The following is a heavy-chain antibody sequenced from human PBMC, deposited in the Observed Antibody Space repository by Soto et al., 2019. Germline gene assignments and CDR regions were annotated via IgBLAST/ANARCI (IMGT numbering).Heavy chain of an antibody. V-gene: IGHV1-24*01. CDR3: ATTYFYDIIGPAIDS. CDR2: FDPVESDT. CDR1: GYTFTDYF. Sequence: GASVKVSCKASGYTFTDYFIHWVRQAPGQGLEWMGSFDPVESDTTYAAKFQGRVTMTDDTSTDTATMELISPRSEDTAVYYCATTYFYDIIGPAIDSWGQGTLVTVSS. J-gene: IGHJ5*01. D-gene: IGHD3-22*01.